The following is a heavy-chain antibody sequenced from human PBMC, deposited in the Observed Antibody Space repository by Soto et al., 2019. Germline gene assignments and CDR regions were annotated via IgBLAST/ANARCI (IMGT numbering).Heavy chain of an antibody. CDR2: ISWDGGST. D-gene: IGHD3-10*01. J-gene: IGHJ6*02. Sequence: GGSLRLSCAASGFAFDDYTMHWVRQAPGKGLEWVSLISWDGGSTYYADSVKGRFTISRDNSKNSLYLQMNSLRTEDTALYYCAKAHFSESVPGFYSHYGMGVWGQGTTVTVSS. CDR1: GFAFDDYT. CDR3: AKAHFSESVPGFYSHYGMGV. V-gene: IGHV3-43*01.